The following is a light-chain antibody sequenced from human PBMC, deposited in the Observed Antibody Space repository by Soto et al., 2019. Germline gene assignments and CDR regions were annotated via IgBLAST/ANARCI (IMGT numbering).Light chain of an antibody. V-gene: IGKV3-20*01. Sequence: ESVLTQSPGTLSLSPGERATLSCRASQSVSSSYLAWYKQKPGQAPRLLIYAASSRATGIPDRFSGSGSGTDFTLTISRLEPEDFAVYYCQQYGSSPLTFGGGTKVEIK. J-gene: IGKJ4*01. CDR2: AAS. CDR3: QQYGSSPLT. CDR1: QSVSSSY.